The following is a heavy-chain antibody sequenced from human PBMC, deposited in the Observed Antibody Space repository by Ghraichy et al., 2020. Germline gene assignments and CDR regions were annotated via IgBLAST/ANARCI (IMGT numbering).Heavy chain of an antibody. CDR3: ARRGPPFYDFWSGNWFDP. V-gene: IGHV1-18*01. Sequence: ASVKVSCKASGYTFTSYGISWVRQAPGQGLEWMGWISAYNGNTNYAQKLQGRVTMTTDTSTSTAYMELRSLRSDDTAVYYCARRGPPFYDFWSGNWFDPWGQGTLVTVSS. CDR2: ISAYNGNT. D-gene: IGHD3-3*01. J-gene: IGHJ5*02. CDR1: GYTFTSYG.